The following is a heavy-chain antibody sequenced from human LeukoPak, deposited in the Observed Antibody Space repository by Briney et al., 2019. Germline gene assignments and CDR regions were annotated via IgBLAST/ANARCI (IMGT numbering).Heavy chain of an antibody. CDR2: IYYSGTT. Sequence: SETLSLTCAVSGYSISSGYYWGWTRQPPGKGLEWIGSIYYSGTTYYNPSLKSRVTISVDTSKNQFSLKLDSVTAAATAVYYCARRHGNYYMDVWGKGTTVTVSS. CDR3: ARRHGNYYMDV. V-gene: IGHV4-38-2*01. CDR1: GYSISSGYY. J-gene: IGHJ6*03.